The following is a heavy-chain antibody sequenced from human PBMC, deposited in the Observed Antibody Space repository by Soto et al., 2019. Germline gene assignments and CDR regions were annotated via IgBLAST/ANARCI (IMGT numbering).Heavy chain of an antibody. D-gene: IGHD2-2*01. CDR1: GGSISSYY. V-gene: IGHV4-59*01. CDR2: IYYSGST. CDR3: AREDIVVVPAARHADYCDYDDV. Sequence: SETLSVTCTVSGGSISSYYWRLFRQPPGKGLEWIGYIYYSGSTNYNPSLKSRVTISVDTSKNQFSLKLSSVTAAATAVYYCAREDIVVVPAARHADYCDYDDVCGRGTTVTVSA. J-gene: IGHJ6*04.